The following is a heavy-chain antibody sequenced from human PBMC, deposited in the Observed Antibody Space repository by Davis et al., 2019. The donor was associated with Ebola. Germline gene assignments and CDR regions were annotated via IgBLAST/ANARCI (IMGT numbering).Heavy chain of an antibody. J-gene: IGHJ6*02. Sequence: GGSLRLSCAASGFTFSSYGMHWVRQAPGKGLEWVGFIRSKAYGGKTQYAASLKGRVTISRDDSKSIAYLQVNSLRTEDTAVYYCTRDLKQPPPSYYYGMDVWGQGTTVTVSS. CDR1: GFTFSSYG. V-gene: IGHV3-49*04. D-gene: IGHD6-13*01. CDR3: TRDLKQPPPSYYYGMDV. CDR2: IRSKAYGGKT.